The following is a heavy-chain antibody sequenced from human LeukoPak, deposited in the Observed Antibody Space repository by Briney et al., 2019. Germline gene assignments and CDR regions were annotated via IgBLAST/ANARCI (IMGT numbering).Heavy chain of an antibody. J-gene: IGHJ4*02. V-gene: IGHV4-59*12. Sequence: SETLSLTCTVSGGSISSYYWSWIRQPPGKGLEWIGSIYYSGSTYYNPSLKSRVTISVDTSKNQFSLKLSSVTAADTAVYYCASGLQGASGYWGQGTLVTVSS. CDR2: IYYSGST. D-gene: IGHD2-15*01. CDR3: ASGLQGASGY. CDR1: GGSISSYY.